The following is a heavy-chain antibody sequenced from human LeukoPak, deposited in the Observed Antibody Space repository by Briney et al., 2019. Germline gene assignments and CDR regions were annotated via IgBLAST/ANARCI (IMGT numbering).Heavy chain of an antibody. D-gene: IGHD4-17*01. J-gene: IGHJ4*02. CDR3: ARQATVTTFDY. V-gene: IGHV4-59*08. CDR1: GGSISSYY. CDR2: IYYSGST. Sequence: SETLSLTCTVSGGSISSYYWSWIRQPPGKGLEWIGYIYYSGSTNYNPSLKSRVTISVDTSKNQFSLKLSSVTAADTAVYYCARQATVTTFDYWGQGTLVTVSS.